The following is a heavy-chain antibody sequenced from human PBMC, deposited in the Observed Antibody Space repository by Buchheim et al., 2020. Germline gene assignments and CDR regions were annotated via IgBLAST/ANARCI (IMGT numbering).Heavy chain of an antibody. Sequence: EVQLVESGGGLVQPGGSLRLSCAASGFTFSSYSMNWVRQAPGKGPEWVSYISSSSSTIYYADSVKGRFTISRDNAKNSLYLQMNSLRAEDTAVYYCARDLIPAAISWFDPWGQGTL. CDR3: ARDLIPAAISWFDP. D-gene: IGHD2-2*02. V-gene: IGHV3-48*04. CDR1: GFTFSSYS. J-gene: IGHJ5*02. CDR2: ISSSSSTI.